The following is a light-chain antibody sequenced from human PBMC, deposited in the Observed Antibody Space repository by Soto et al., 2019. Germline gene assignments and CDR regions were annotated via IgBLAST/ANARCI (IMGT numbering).Light chain of an antibody. Sequence: EIVMTQSPATLSVTPGERATLSCRASQSVGGSLAWYQQKPRQAPGLLIYGASTSATGVPARFSGSGSGTEFTLTISSLHSEDFAVYYWQQYRNWPRTFGQGTKVEIK. CDR1: QSVGGS. V-gene: IGKV3-15*01. J-gene: IGKJ1*01. CDR2: GAS. CDR3: QQYRNWPRT.